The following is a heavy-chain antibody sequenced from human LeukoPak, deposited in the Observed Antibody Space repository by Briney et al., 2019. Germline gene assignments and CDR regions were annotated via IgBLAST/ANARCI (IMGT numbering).Heavy chain of an antibody. Sequence: ASVKVSCKASGGTFSNYAISWVRQAPGQGLEWMGGIIPIFGTANYAQKFQGRVTITADESTSTAYMELSRLRSDDTAVYYCARTPSSGWTTFDYWGQGTLVTVSS. CDR2: IIPIFGTA. CDR3: ARTPSSGWTTFDY. CDR1: GGTFSNYA. J-gene: IGHJ4*02. V-gene: IGHV1-69*01. D-gene: IGHD6-19*01.